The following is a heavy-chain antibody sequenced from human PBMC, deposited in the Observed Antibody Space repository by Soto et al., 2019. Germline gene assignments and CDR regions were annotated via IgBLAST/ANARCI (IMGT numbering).Heavy chain of an antibody. CDR1: GGSISSNKW. D-gene: IGHD2-2*01. J-gene: IGHJ6*02. CDR2: IYHSGST. CDR3: ARDDHIVVVPTSLGAMDV. Sequence: SETLSLTCAVYGGSISSNKWWSWVRQPPGKGLEWIGEIYHSGSTNYNPSLKSRVTISLDKSKNQFSLKLTSVTAADSAVYYCARDDHIVVVPTSLGAMDVWGQGNPGHRLL. V-gene: IGHV4-4*02.